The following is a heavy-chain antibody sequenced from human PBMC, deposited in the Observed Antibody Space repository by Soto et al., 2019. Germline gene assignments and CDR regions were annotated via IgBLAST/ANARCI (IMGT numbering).Heavy chain of an antibody. CDR1: RGFISSGSW. Sequence: PSETLSLTCAVSRGFISSGSWWSWVRQPPGKGLEWIGEIYRSGNTNYNPSLKSRVSISVDMSKNQFSLKLSSVTAADTAVYYCATGDQLSAEVTGISFSFWGQGTRVTVSS. V-gene: IGHV4-4*02. CDR2: IYRSGNT. CDR3: ATGDQLSAEVTGISFSF. D-gene: IGHD2-21*02. J-gene: IGHJ4*02.